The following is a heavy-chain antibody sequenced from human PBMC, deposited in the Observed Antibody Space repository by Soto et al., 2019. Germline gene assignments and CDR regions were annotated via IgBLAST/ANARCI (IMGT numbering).Heavy chain of an antibody. D-gene: IGHD2-15*01. CDR1: GFTFRDYA. J-gene: IGHJ4*02. Sequence: PGGSLILSCMASGFTFRDYAISWFRQAPGKGLQWVSFIRSNIYDGTTEYDASVKGRFTISRDDSKTIAYLQMNSLKTEDTGVYYCTRVSPDCSDGSCYPLNWGQGTLVTVSS. CDR3: TRVSPDCSDGSCYPLN. V-gene: IGHV3-49*03. CDR2: IRSNIYDGTT.